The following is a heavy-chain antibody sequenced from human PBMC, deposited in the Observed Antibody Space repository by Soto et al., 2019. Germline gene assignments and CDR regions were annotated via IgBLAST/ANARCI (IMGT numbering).Heavy chain of an antibody. CDR2: ISGSGGST. D-gene: IGHD6-19*01. CDR3: AKDVPVPGIAVAATQGGAFDI. V-gene: IGHV3-23*01. Sequence: EVQLLESGGGLVQPAGSLRLSCAASGFTFSSYAMSWVRQAPGKGLEWVSAISGSGGSTYYADSVKGRFTISRDNSKNTLYLQMNSLRAEDTAVYYCAKDVPVPGIAVAATQGGAFDIWGQGTMVTVSS. CDR1: GFTFSSYA. J-gene: IGHJ3*02.